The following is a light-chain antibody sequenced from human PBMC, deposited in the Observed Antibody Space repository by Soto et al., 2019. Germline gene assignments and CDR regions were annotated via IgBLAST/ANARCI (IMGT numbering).Light chain of an antibody. CDR1: QSVSSNY. J-gene: IGKJ2*01. V-gene: IGKV3-20*01. CDR2: DAS. CDR3: QQYGRSPT. Sequence: EIVLTQSPGTLSLSPGERATLSCRASQSVSSNYLAWYQLKPGQPPRLLIYDASSRSTGIPGRFSGSGSGADFTLTNNRQEPRDFAEYSSQQYGRSPTFGPGLKLE.